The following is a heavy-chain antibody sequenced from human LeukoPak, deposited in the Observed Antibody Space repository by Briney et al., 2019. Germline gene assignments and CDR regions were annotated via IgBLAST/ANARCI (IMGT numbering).Heavy chain of an antibody. CDR2: ISSSSYT. Sequence: GGSLKLSCAASGFIFSDYYMTWIRQAPGKGLEWISYISSSSYTDYADSVKGRFTISRDSAKNSLYLQMDSLRAEDTAVYYCARDGRGYYDSSGYPDYWGQGTLVTVSS. CDR3: ARDGRGYYDSSGYPDY. J-gene: IGHJ4*02. CDR1: GFIFSDYY. D-gene: IGHD3-22*01. V-gene: IGHV3-11*06.